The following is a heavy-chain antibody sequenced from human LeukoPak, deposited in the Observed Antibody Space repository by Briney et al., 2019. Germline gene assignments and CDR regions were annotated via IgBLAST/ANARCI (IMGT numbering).Heavy chain of an antibody. J-gene: IGHJ3*02. CDR3: AASAPYSSSWFDAFDI. CDR1: GFTFTSSA. D-gene: IGHD6-13*01. CDR2: IVVGSGNT. V-gene: IGHV1-58*01. Sequence: ASVKVSCKASGFTFTSSAVQWVRQARGQRLEWIGWIVVGSGNTHYAQKFQERVTITRDMSTSTAYMELSSLRSEDTAVYYCAASAPYSSSWFDAFDIWGQGTMVTVSS.